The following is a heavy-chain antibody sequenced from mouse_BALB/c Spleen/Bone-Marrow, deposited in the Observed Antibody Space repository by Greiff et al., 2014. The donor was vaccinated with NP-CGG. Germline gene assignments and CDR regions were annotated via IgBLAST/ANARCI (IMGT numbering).Heavy chain of an antibody. J-gene: IGHJ4*01. V-gene: IGHV5-6-3*01. CDR2: ISSNGGST. CDR1: GFTFSSYG. Sequence: EVQRLQSGGGLVQPGGSLKLSCAASGFTFSSYGMSWVRQTPDKRLELVATISSNGGSTYYPDSVKGRFTISIDNAKNTQYLQMKSMKSEDKAMDYCSRVSWYAMDYWGQGTLVTVSS. CDR3: SRVSWYAMDY.